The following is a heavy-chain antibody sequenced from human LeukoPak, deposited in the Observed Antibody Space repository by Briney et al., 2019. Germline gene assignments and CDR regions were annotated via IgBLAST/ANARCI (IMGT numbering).Heavy chain of an antibody. D-gene: IGHD6-13*01. V-gene: IGHV1-8*01. CDR3: ARSRSRPQYSSSWYLYY. CDR1: GYTSTSYD. J-gene: IGHJ4*02. Sequence: ASVKVSCKASGYTSTSYDINWVRQATGQGLEWMGWINPNSGNTGYAQKFQGRVTMTRNTSISTAYMELSSLRSEDTAVYYCARSRSRPQYSSSWYLYYWGQGTLVTVSS. CDR2: INPNSGNT.